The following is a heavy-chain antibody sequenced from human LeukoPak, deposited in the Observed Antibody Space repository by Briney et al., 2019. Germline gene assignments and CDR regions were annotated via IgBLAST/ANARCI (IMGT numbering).Heavy chain of an antibody. V-gene: IGHV3-23*01. CDR3: AKALSVLPSAAPDP. CDR1: GSTFGGYA. J-gene: IGHJ5*02. CDR2: ISGSGGST. D-gene: IGHD3-10*01. Sequence: PGGSLRLSCAASGSTFGGYAMTWVRQAPGRGLEWVSGISGSGGSTYYADSVKGRFTISRDNSKNTLYLQMNSLRAEDTALYHCAKALSVLPSAAPDPWGQGTLVTVSS.